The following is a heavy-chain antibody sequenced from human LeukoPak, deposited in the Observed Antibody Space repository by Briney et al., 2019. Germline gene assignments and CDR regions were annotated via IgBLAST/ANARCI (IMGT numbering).Heavy chain of an antibody. V-gene: IGHV4-39*07. Sequence: SETLSLTCTVSGGSISSSSYYWGWIRQPPGKGLEWIGSIYYSGSTYYNPSPKSRVTISVDTSKNQFSLKLSSVTAADTAVYYCARFGGWQGVVYYYYYYMDVWGKGTTVTISS. CDR3: ARFGGWQGVVYYYYYYMDV. J-gene: IGHJ6*03. D-gene: IGHD6-19*01. CDR2: IYYSGST. CDR1: GGSISSSSYY.